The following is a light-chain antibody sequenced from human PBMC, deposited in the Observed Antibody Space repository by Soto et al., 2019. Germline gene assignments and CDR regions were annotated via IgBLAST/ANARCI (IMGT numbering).Light chain of an antibody. V-gene: IGLV2-14*01. CDR2: DVS. Sequence: QSALTQPASVSGSPGQSITISCTGSSSDVGGYDYVSWYQQHPGKPPKLMIYDVSNRPSGVSDRFSGSKSGNTASLTISGLQAEDEADYYCGSYTSSSTSCVFGTGTKVTVL. CDR3: GSYTSSSTSCV. J-gene: IGLJ1*01. CDR1: SSDVGGYDY.